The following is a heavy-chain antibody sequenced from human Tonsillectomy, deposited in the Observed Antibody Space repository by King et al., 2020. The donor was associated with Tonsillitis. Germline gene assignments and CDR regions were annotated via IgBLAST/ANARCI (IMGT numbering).Heavy chain of an antibody. J-gene: IGHJ4*02. D-gene: IGHD2-21*02. CDR1: GYTFTSFG. CDR3: ARVSLAARPVWVTAIHNFDY. CDR2: ISAYNGNT. V-gene: IGHV1-18*01. Sequence: HVQLVESGAEVKKPGASVKVSCRASGYTFTSFGICWVRQAPGQGLEWMGWISAYNGNTNYAQNLQGRVTMTTDTSTSTAYMDLRSLRSDDTAVYYCARVSLAARPVWVTAIHNFDYWGQGTLVTVSS.